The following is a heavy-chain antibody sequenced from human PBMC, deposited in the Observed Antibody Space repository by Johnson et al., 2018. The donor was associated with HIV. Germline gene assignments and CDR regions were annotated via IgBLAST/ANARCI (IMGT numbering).Heavy chain of an antibody. J-gene: IGHJ3*02. CDR3: ARAGAGVNYDSSAADAFDI. Sequence: VQLVESGGGLVQPGGSLRLSCAASGFTFSSYWMSWVRQAPGKGLEWVANIKQDGSEKYYVDSVKGRFTISRDNAKNTLYLQMNSLRAEDTAVYYCARAGAGVNYDSSAADAFDIWGQGTMVTVSS. D-gene: IGHD3-22*01. V-gene: IGHV3-7*01. CDR2: IKQDGSEK. CDR1: GFTFSSYW.